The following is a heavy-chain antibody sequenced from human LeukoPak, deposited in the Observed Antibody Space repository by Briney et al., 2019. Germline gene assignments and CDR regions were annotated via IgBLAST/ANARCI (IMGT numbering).Heavy chain of an antibody. CDR3: AKIRSDVVMSVPHYFDY. CDR1: GFTSSSYA. Sequence: GGSLRLSCAASGFTSSSYAMSWVRQAPGKGLQWVSTISGSGGRTFHADSVKGRISISRDNSKSTLSLQMNSLRPEDTAVYYCAKIRSDVVMSVPHYFDYWGQGTLVTVSS. D-gene: IGHD3-10*01. V-gene: IGHV3-23*01. CDR2: ISGSGGRT. J-gene: IGHJ4*02.